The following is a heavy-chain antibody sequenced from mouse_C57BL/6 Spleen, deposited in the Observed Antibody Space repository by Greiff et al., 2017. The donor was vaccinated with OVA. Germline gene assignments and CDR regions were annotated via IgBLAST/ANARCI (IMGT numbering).Heavy chain of an antibody. J-gene: IGHJ2*01. D-gene: IGHD4-1*01. CDR3: ARRGLGEYYFDY. V-gene: IGHV1-52*01. CDR1: GYTFTSYW. Sequence: VQLQQPGAELVRPGSSVKLSCKASGYTFTSYWMHWVKQRPIQGLEWIGNIDPSDSETHYNQKFKDKATLTVDKSSITAYMQLSSLTSEDSAVYYCARRGLGEYYFDYWGQGTTLTVSS. CDR2: IDPSDSET.